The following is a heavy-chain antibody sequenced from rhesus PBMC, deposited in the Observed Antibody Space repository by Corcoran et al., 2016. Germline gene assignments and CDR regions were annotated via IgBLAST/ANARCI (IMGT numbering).Heavy chain of an antibody. V-gene: IGHV4-127*01. CDR3: ARDFSGYSSGWYYFDY. CDR1: GYSISSGYG. D-gene: IGHD6-31*01. J-gene: IGHJ4*01. Sequence: QVQLQESGPGLVKPSETLSLTCAVSGYSISSGYGWGWIRQPPGKGLEWFGQIYGGSGSTYYNPALKSHVTVSKDTSKNQFSLKLSSVTAADTAVYYCARDFSGYSSGWYYFDYWGQGVLVTVSS. CDR2: IYGGSGST.